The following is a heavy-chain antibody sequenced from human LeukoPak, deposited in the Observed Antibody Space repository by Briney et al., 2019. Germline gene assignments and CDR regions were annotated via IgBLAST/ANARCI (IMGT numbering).Heavy chain of an antibody. J-gene: IGHJ1*01. CDR2: IIPIFGTA. Sequence: ASVKVSCKASGGTFSSYAISWVRQAPGQGLEWMGGIIPIFGTANYAQKFQGRVTITADESTSTAYMELSSLRSEDTAVYYCARDRQQLDLGYFQHWGQGTLVTVSS. CDR1: GGTFSSYA. V-gene: IGHV1-69*13. D-gene: IGHD6-13*01. CDR3: ARDRQQLDLGYFQH.